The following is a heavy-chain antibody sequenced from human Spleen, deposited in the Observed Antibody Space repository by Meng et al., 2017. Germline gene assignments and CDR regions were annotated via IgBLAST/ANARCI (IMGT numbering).Heavy chain of an antibody. V-gene: IGHV3-30-3*01. CDR2: ILFDDGSQT. J-gene: IGHJ4*02. Sequence: QVQLVQSGGGVVQPGRSLRLSCAASGFTFSSYAMHWVRQAPGKGLEWIGIILFDDGSQTHYADSVKGRFTISRENSKNTVYLQMSSLRPEDTAVYYCAANDYIIDYWGQGTLVTVSS. CDR3: AANDYIIDY. D-gene: IGHD4-11*01. CDR1: GFTFSSYA.